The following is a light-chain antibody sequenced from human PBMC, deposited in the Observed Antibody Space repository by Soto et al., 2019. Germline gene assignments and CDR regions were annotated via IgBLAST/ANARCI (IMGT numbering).Light chain of an antibody. Sequence: EIVLTQSPGTLSLSPGERATLSCRASQSLTSDYLAWYQQKPGQTPRLLIHGASSRATGIPERFSGSGSGTDFTLTISRLEPEDSAVYYCQQSGRPFGQGTKVDIK. CDR2: GAS. CDR3: QQSGRP. J-gene: IGKJ1*01. V-gene: IGKV3-20*01. CDR1: QSLTSDY.